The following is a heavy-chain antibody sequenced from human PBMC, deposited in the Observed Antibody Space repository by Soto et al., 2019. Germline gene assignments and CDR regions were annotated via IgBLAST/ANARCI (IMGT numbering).Heavy chain of an antibody. CDR2: INHSGSS. Sequence: SETLSLTCAVYGGYYSGYCWNWISQPPGKGLEWIVEINHSGSSNYNPSLKSRVTISVHTSENPFSLKLSSVTAADTAVYYCARTRMIESWLDYLGHGTLVTVSS. J-gene: IGHJ4*01. V-gene: IGHV4-34*01. CDR3: ARTRMIESWLDY. D-gene: IGHD2-21*01. CDR1: GGYYSGYC.